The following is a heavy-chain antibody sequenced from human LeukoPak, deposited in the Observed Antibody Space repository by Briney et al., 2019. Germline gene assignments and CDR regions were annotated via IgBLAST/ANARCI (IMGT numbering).Heavy chain of an antibody. D-gene: IGHD5-24*01. CDR1: GGSISSYY. V-gene: IGHV4-59*08. CDR2: IYYSGST. J-gene: IGHJ4*02. Sequence: SETLSLTCTVSGGSISSYYWSWIRQPPGKGLEWIGYIYYSGSTNYNPSLKSRVTISVDTSKNQFSLKLSSVTAADTAVYYCARAEMATMFDYWGQGTLVTVSS. CDR3: ARAEMATMFDY.